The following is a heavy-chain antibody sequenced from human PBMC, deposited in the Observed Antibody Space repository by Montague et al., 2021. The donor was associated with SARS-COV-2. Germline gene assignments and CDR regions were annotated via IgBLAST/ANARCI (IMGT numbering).Heavy chain of an antibody. V-gene: IGHV4-4*02. CDR1: GGSISSNNW. CDR3: ARRALASSWSDFDY. D-gene: IGHD6-13*01. CDR2: IYHSGTT. J-gene: IGHJ4*02. Sequence: SETLSLTCAVSGGSISSNNWWSWVRQPAGKVLEWIRKIYHSGTTNYTSPLNRRVTISEDKSKNLFLLKLCSVTAADTAVYYCARRALASSWSDFDYWGQGTLVTVSS.